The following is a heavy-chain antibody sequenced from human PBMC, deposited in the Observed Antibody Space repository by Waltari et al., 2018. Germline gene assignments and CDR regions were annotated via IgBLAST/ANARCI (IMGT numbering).Heavy chain of an antibody. V-gene: IGHV1-18*01. CDR2: INTQNGST. CDR3: ARTCISAACYMIY. Sequence: QVQLVQSGGEMKEPGPSVKVSCKASGYTFTSRGINWVRQAPGQGLEWMGWINTQNGSTNYAQNLQGRVTMTADTSTTTAYMELRSLKSDDTAIYYCARTCISAACYMIYWGQGTLVTVSA. D-gene: IGHD2-2*02. CDR1: GYTFTSRG. J-gene: IGHJ4*02.